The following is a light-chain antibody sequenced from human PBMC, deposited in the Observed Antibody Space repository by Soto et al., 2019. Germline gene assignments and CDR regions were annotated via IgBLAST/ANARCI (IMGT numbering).Light chain of an antibody. CDR1: SSDVGGYNY. CDR3: NSYASSGTLV. CDR2: EVS. V-gene: IGLV2-14*01. Sequence: QSVLTQPASVSGSPGQSITLSCTGTSSDVGGYNYVSWYQQHPGKAPKLMIYEVSNRPSGVSNRLSGSKSGNTASLTISGLQAEDEADYYCNSYASSGTLVFGTGTKVTVL. J-gene: IGLJ1*01.